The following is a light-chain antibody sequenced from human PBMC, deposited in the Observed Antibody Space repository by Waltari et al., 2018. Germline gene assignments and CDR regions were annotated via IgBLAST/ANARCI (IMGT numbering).Light chain of an antibody. J-gene: IGLJ3*02. CDR3: MFWPSNVWV. CDR2: YKSDSEK. Sequence: QPVLTQPPASSASPGECAGLTCTLLSAINVSDFIIYWYTQNPGSPPRFLLYYKSDSEKPEGSGGPSRFSGSKDASANAGILLISGLQSEDEADYYCMFWPSNVWVFGGGTKLTVL. V-gene: IGLV5-37*01. CDR1: SAINVSDFI.